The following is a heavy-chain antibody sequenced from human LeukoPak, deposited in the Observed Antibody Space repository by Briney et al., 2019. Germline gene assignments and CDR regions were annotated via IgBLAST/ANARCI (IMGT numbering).Heavy chain of an antibody. J-gene: IGHJ4*02. CDR2: IYPNSGGT. V-gene: IGHV1-2*06. Sequence: ASVTVSCEASGYSFTGYYIHWVRQAPGQGLQWMGRIYPNSGGTNYAQKFQGRVTMTRDTSISTAYMQLSRLRSDDTAVYYCARDPHCTNGICYSLPYYDYWGQGTLVTVSS. CDR1: GYSFTGYY. D-gene: IGHD2-8*01. CDR3: ARDPHCTNGICYSLPYYDY.